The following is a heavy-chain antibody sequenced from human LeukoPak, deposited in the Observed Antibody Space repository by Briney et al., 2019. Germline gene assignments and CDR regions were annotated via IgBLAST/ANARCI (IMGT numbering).Heavy chain of an antibody. CDR1: GGSISNYY. CDR2: IYTSGST. CDR3: ARDRYDSVYNWFDP. V-gene: IGHV4-4*07. Sequence: SETLSLTCTVSGGSISNYYWSLIRQPAGKGLEWIGRIYTSGSTNYNPNYNPSLKSRVTMSVDTSKNQFSLKLTSVTAADTAVYYCARDRYDSVYNWFDPWGQGTLVTVSS. D-gene: IGHD3-22*01. J-gene: IGHJ5*02.